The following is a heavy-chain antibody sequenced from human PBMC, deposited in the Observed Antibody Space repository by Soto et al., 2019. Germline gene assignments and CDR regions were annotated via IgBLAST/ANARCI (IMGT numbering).Heavy chain of an antibody. D-gene: IGHD1-7*01. J-gene: IGHJ4*02. CDR3: VRRVSGNYDY. Sequence: EVQLAESGGAMVQPGGPLRLSCVASGFTFSSFNRPWVRQAPGKGLEYVSSISSNGGTTYYGNSVKGRFTISRDNSKNTLYLQMGSLRAEDMAVYYCVRRVSGNYDYWGQGTLVTVSS. CDR1: GFTFSSFN. V-gene: IGHV3-64*01. CDR2: ISSNGGTT.